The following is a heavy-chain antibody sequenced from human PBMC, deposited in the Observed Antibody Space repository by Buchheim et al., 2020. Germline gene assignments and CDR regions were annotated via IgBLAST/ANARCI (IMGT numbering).Heavy chain of an antibody. CDR2: ISGSGGST. Sequence: EVQLLESGGGLVQPGGSLRLSCAASGFTFSSYAMSWVRQAPGKGLEWVSAISGSGGSTYYADSGKGRFTISRDHSKNTLYLQMNSLRAEDTAVYYCAKDFTMVQGVIYYYYGMDVWGQGTT. CDR1: GFTFSSYA. CDR3: AKDFTMVQGVIYYYYGMDV. D-gene: IGHD3-10*01. V-gene: IGHV3-23*01. J-gene: IGHJ6*02.